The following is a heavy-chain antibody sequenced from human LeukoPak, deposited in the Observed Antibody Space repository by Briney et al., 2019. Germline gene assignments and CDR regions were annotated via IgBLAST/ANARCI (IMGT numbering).Heavy chain of an antibody. V-gene: IGHV4-39*07. D-gene: IGHD3-3*01. Sequence: PSETLSLTCTVSGDSITITNYYWGWIRQPPGKGLEWVGNIYHDGSTYYNPSLKSRVSISVDTSKNQFSLKLTSVTAADTAIYYCAREERVLRFLEWLPSDYDAFDIWGQGTMVTVSS. CDR2: IYHDGST. CDR1: GDSITITNYY. CDR3: AREERVLRFLEWLPSDYDAFDI. J-gene: IGHJ3*02.